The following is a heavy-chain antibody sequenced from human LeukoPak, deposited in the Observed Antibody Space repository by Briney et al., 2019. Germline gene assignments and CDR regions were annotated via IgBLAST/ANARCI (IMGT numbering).Heavy chain of an antibody. Sequence: ASVKVSCKASGYTFTGYYMHWVRQAPGQGLEWMGWINPNSGGTNYAQKFQGRVTMTRDTSISTAYMELSRLRSDDTAVYYCAREGLRIHNYYGSGSYYSEYYFDYWGQGTLVTVSS. V-gene: IGHV1-2*02. CDR3: AREGLRIHNYYGSGSYYSEYYFDY. CDR2: INPNSGGT. J-gene: IGHJ4*02. D-gene: IGHD3-10*01. CDR1: GYTFTGYY.